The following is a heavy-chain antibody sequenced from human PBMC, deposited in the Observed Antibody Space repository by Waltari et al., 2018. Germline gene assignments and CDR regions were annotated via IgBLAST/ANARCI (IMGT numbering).Heavy chain of an antibody. CDR2: IYYSGST. CDR3: ATGPHCSGGSCYSDY. V-gene: IGHV4-39*07. CDR1: GGSISSSSYY. Sequence: QLQLQESGPGLVKPSETLSLTCTVSGGSISSSSYYWGWIRQPPGKGLEWIGSIYYSGSTYYNPSLKSRVTISVDTSKNQFSLKLSSVTAADTAVYYCATGPHCSGGSCYSDYWGQGTLVTVSS. J-gene: IGHJ4*02. D-gene: IGHD2-15*01.